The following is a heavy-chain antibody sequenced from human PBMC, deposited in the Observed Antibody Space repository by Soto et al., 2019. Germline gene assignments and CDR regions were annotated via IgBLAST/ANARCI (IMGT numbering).Heavy chain of an antibody. CDR1: GFTFRSYA. CDR3: AKDSQSVSVSAARVYGMDV. CDR2: LSDSGGHT. D-gene: IGHD2-2*01. J-gene: IGHJ6*02. V-gene: IGHV3-23*01. Sequence: GGSLRLSCAGSGFTFRSYAMTWVRQAPGKGLEWVSTLSDSGGHTYYADSVKGRFTISRDNPKNTLYLQMNSLRAEDTAVYYCAKDSQSVSVSAARVYGMDVWGQGTTVTVSS.